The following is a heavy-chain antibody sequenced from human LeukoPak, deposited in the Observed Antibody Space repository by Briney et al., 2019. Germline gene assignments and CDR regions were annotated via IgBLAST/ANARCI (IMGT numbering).Heavy chain of an antibody. CDR1: GYTFTSYY. CDR2: INPSGGST. J-gene: IGHJ6*03. CDR3: ARDCKYYYGSGSYFYSYYYYYYMDV. D-gene: IGHD3-10*01. Sequence: ASVKVSCKASGYTFTSYYMHWVRQAPGQGLEWMGIINPSGGSTSYAQKFQGRVTMTRDTSTSTVYMELSSLRSEDTAVYYCARDCKYYYGSGSYFYSYYYYYYMDVWGNGTTVTISS. V-gene: IGHV1-46*01.